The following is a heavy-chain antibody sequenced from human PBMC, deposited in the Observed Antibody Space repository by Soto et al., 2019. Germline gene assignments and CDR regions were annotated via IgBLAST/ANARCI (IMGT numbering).Heavy chain of an antibody. J-gene: IGHJ5*02. Sequence: PSETLSLTCSFSGDSVTSHYLTWIRQSPGKGLEWIGYMHYTGFSHYNPSLKSRLTISVDTSKNQFSLQLSSVTAADTAVYYCARRGITGTLVPWFDPWGQGTLVTVSS. D-gene: IGHD1-7*01. CDR3: ARRGITGTLVPWFDP. CDR2: MHYTGFS. V-gene: IGHV4-59*08. CDR1: GDSVTSHY.